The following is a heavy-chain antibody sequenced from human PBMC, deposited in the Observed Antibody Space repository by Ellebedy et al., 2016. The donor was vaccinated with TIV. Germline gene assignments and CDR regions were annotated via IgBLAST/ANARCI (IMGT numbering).Heavy chain of an antibody. D-gene: IGHD2/OR15-2a*01. CDR3: ARGVLSGY. CDR2: IYSGGST. J-gene: IGHJ4*02. CDR1: GFTFSSYA. V-gene: IGHV3-53*01. Sequence: GESLKISCAAKGFTFSSYAMSWVRQAPGKGLEWVSVIYSGGSTYYADSVKGRFTISRDNSKNTVYLQMNSLRAEDTAVYYCARGVLSGYWGQGTLVTVSS.